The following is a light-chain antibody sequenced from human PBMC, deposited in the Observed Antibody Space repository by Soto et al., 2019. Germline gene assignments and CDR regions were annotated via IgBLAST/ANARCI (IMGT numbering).Light chain of an antibody. CDR1: QSVTKY. Sequence: EIVLTQSPATLSLSPGEIATLSCRAGQSVTKYLAWYQQKPGQAPRLLIYDSSNRATGIPARFSGSGSGTDFTLTISSLESEYSGIYYCQQRYNWLTFGGGTKVEIK. J-gene: IGKJ4*01. CDR3: QQRYNWLT. CDR2: DSS. V-gene: IGKV3-11*01.